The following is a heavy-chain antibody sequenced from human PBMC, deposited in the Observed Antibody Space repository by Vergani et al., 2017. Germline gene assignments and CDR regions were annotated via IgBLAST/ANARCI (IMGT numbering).Heavy chain of an antibody. Sequence: QLQLQESGPGLVKPSETLSLTCTVSGGSISSSSYYWGWIRQPPGKGLEWIESIYYSGSTYYNPSLKSRVTISVDTSKNQFSLKLSSVTAADTAVYYCARDLKLAYYGSCFDYWGQGTLVTVSS. CDR1: GGSISSSSYY. V-gene: IGHV4-39*07. CDR3: ARDLKLAYYGSCFDY. CDR2: IYYSGST. D-gene: IGHD3-10*01. J-gene: IGHJ4*02.